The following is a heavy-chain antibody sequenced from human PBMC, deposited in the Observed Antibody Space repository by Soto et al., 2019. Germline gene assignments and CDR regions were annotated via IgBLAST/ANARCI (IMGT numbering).Heavy chain of an antibody. D-gene: IGHD2-2*01. Sequence: QITLKESGPTLVKPTQTLTLTCIFSGFSLSSSGVGVGWIRQPPGKALEWLAFIYWDDDKRYSPSLRSRLTITEDTTQNNVVLTMTNTDPLDTATYLCAHRRSPAVQHWYSGYSAFWGQGTLVTVSS. CDR3: AHRRSPAVQHWYSGYSAF. CDR1: GFSLSSSGVG. V-gene: IGHV2-5*02. J-gene: IGHJ4*02. CDR2: IYWDDDK.